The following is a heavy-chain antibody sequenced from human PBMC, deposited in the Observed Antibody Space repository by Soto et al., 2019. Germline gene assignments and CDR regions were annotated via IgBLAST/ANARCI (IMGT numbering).Heavy chain of an antibody. CDR1: GGSISSGDYY. Sequence: SETLSLTCTVSGGSISSGDYYWSWIRQPPGKGLEWIGYIYYSGSTYYNPSLKSRITISVDTSKNQFSLKLSSVTAADTAVYYCAREDSTKVVTYFDYWGQGTLVTVSS. V-gene: IGHV4-30-4*01. CDR2: IYYSGST. D-gene: IGHD2-21*02. J-gene: IGHJ4*02. CDR3: AREDSTKVVTYFDY.